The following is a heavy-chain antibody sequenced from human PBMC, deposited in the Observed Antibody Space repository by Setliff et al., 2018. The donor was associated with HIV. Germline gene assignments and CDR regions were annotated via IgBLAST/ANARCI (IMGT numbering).Heavy chain of an antibody. CDR3: ARDGYYYDSSAFFEGYHYYYMDV. CDR1: GFTLSEVS. CDR2: FDPQDGET. J-gene: IGHJ6*03. D-gene: IGHD3-22*01. V-gene: IGHV1-24*01. Sequence: GASVKVSCKVSGFTLSEVSIHWVRQAPGKGLEWMGYFDPQDGETVYAQKFQGRVTMTEDTSTDTAYMEMSGLRSEDTAVYYCARDGYYYDSSAFFEGYHYYYMDVWGKGTTVTVSS.